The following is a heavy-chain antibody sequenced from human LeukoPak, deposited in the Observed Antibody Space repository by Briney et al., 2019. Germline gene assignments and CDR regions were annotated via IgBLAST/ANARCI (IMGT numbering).Heavy chain of an antibody. CDR1: GFTFSSYS. D-gene: IGHD4-17*01. J-gene: IGHJ6*02. V-gene: IGHV3-21*01. CDR2: ISSSSSYI. Sequence: GGSLRLSCAASGFTFSSYSMNWVRQAPGKGLEWVSSISSSSSYIYYADSVKGRFTISRDNSKNTLYLQMNSLRAEDTAVYYCAKDYGDYEVGYYYGMDVWGQGTTVTVSS. CDR3: AKDYGDYEVGYYYGMDV.